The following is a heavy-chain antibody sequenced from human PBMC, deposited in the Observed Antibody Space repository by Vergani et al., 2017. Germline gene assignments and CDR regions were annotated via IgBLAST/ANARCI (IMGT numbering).Heavy chain of an antibody. V-gene: IGHV3-30*02. CDR2: IRYDGSNK. CDR3: AKAYGGKGNPMPNDY. J-gene: IGHJ4*02. Sequence: QVQLVESGGGVVQPGGSLRLSCAASGFTFSSYGMHWVRQALGKGLEWVAFIRYDGSNKYYADSVKGRFTISRDNSKNTLYLQMNSLRAEDTAVYYCAKAYGGKGNPMPNDYWGQGTLVTVSS. CDR1: GFTFSSYG. D-gene: IGHD4-23*01.